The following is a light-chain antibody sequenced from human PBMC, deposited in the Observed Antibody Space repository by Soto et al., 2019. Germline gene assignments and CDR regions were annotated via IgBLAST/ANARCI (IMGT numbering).Light chain of an antibody. CDR3: SSYTPSSLGV. J-gene: IGLJ3*02. CDR2: DVT. CDR1: SSDVGTYAY. V-gene: IGLV2-14*01. Sequence: QSALTQPASVSGSPGQSITISCAGTSSDVGTYAYVSWYQQHPGTAPKLIIYDVTNRPSGVSDRFSGSKSGNTASLTISGLQAEDEADYYCSSYTPSSLGVFGGGTKLTVL.